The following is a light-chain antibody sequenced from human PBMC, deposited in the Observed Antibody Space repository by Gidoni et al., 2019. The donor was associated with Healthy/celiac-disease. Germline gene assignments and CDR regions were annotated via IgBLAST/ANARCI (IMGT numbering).Light chain of an antibody. CDR2: GAS. V-gene: IGKV3-20*01. Sequence: EIVLTQSPGTLSLSPGERATLSCRASQSVSSSYLAWYQQKPGQAPRLLIYGASSRATGIPDRFSGSGSGTDFTLTISRLEPEDFAVYYCQQYGSSGGTFXQXTKVEIK. CDR3: QQYGSSGGT. J-gene: IGKJ1*01. CDR1: QSVSSSY.